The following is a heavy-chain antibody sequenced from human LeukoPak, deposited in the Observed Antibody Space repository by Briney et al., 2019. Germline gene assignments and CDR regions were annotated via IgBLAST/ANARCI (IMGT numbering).Heavy chain of an antibody. CDR3: AGVWSPPYTNSLPYYFDY. V-gene: IGHV3-21*01. Sequence: NPGGSLRLSCAASGFTFSSYSMNWVRQAPGKGLEWVSSISSSSSYIYSADSVKGRFTISRDNAKNSLYLQMNSLRFEDTAVYYCAGVWSPPYTNSLPYYFDYWGQGTLVTVSS. CDR2: ISSSSSYI. CDR1: GFTFSSYS. J-gene: IGHJ4*02. D-gene: IGHD6-13*01.